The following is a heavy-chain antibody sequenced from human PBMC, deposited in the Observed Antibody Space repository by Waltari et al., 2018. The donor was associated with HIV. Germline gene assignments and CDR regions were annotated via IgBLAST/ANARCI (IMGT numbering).Heavy chain of an antibody. V-gene: IGHV3-48*04. J-gene: IGHJ5*02. CDR1: GFIFSNYR. CDR3: ARDQGVLGFDP. D-gene: IGHD3-10*01. Sequence: EVRLVESGGGLVQPGGSLRLSCKASGFIFSNYRMNGVRQAPGKGLEWVSYISSSSSTIYYADSVTGRFTISRDNAKNSLYLQMNSLSAEDTAVYYCARDQGVLGFDPWGQGTLVTVSS. CDR2: ISSSSSTI.